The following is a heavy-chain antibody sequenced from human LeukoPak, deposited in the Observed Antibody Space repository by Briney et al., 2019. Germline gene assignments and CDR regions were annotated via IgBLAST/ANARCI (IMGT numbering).Heavy chain of an antibody. J-gene: IGHJ6*03. CDR3: ARASSGWYCCYYYYYYMDV. V-gene: IGHV3-66*01. Sequence: GGSLRLSCAASGFTVSSNYMSWVRQAPGKGLEWVSVIYSCGSTYYADSVKGRFTISRDNSKNTLYLQMNSLRAEDTAVYYCARASSGWYCCYYYYYYMDVWGKGTTVTISS. CDR1: GFTVSSNY. CDR2: IYSCGST. D-gene: IGHD6-19*01.